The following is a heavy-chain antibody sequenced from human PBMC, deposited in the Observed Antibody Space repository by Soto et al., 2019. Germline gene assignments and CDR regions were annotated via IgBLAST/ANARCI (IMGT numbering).Heavy chain of an antibody. J-gene: IGHJ6*02. D-gene: IGHD1-26*01. V-gene: IGHV3-74*01. CDR1: GFTFSIYW. CDR2: IDNAGSSA. Sequence: EVQLVESGGGLVQPGGSLRLSCAASGFTFSIYWMHWVRQAPGKGPVWVSRIDNAGSSARYADSVKGRFTISRENAKNTVYLQMNSLRAEDTAVYYCTRVGGSVSGMDVWGQGTRVTVSS. CDR3: TRVGGSVSGMDV.